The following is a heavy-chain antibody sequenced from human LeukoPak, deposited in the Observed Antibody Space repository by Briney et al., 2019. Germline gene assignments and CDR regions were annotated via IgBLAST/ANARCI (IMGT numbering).Heavy chain of an antibody. CDR1: GYTFTSYD. D-gene: IGHD5-12*01. Sequence: ASVKVSCKASGYTFTSYDINWVRQATGQGLEWMGWMNPNSGNTGYAQKFQGRVTITRNTSISTAYMELSSLRSEDTAVYYCARDRDNSGYYYYYYMDVWGKGTTVTVSS. J-gene: IGHJ6*03. CDR3: ARDRDNSGYYYYYYMDV. V-gene: IGHV1-8*03. CDR2: MNPNSGNT.